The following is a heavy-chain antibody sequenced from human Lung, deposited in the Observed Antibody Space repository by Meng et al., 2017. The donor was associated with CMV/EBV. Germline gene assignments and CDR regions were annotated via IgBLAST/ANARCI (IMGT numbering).Heavy chain of an antibody. CDR2: ITYSGNT. Sequence: SETLSLXXSPSGTSFRSSTYYWGWIRQPPGKGLEWIGSITYSGNTYYNPSLKSPVTISVDTSKNQFSLRLSSVTAADTAVYYCAREGGKGDYRDYRMYYGMDVWGQGTXVTVSS. CDR3: AREGGKGDYRDYRMYYGMDV. J-gene: IGHJ6*02. V-gene: IGHV4-39*07. CDR1: GTSFRSSTYY. D-gene: IGHD4-11*01.